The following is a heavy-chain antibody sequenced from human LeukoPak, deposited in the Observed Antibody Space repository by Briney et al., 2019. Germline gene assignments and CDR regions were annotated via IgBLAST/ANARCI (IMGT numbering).Heavy chain of an antibody. D-gene: IGHD3-10*02. CDR3: AELGITMIGGV. CDR2: ISGSGSDI. V-gene: IGHV3-21*05. CDR1: EFTFSSYG. J-gene: IGHJ6*04. Sequence: GGSLRLSCAASEFTFSSYGMSWIRQAPGKGLEWLSYISGSGSDINYADSVKGRFTVSRDNAKSALYLQMNSLRAEDTAVYYCAELGITMIGGVWGKGTTVTISS.